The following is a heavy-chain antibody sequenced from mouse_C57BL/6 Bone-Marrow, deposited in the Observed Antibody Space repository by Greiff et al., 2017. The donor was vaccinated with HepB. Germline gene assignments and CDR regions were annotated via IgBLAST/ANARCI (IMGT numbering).Heavy chain of an antibody. J-gene: IGHJ2*01. CDR3: AIFSLRRGVYYFDY. Sequence: QVQLQQPGAELVKPGASVKVSCKASGYTFTSYWMHWVKQRPGQGLEWIGRIHPSDRDTNYNQKFKGKATLTVDKSSSTAYMQLSSLTSEDSAVYYCAIFSLRRGVYYFDYWGQGTTLTVSS. CDR1: GYTFTSYW. V-gene: IGHV1-74*01. D-gene: IGHD1-2*01. CDR2: IHPSDRDT.